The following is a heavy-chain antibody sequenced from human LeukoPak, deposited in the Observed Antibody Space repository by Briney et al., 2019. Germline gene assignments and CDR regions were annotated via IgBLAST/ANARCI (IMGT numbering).Heavy chain of an antibody. J-gene: IGHJ4*02. D-gene: IGHD5-24*01. CDR2: IYYSGST. Sequence: SQTLSLTCTVSGGSISSGDYYWSWIRQPPGKGLEWIGYIYYSGSTYYNPSLKSRVTILVDTSKNQFSLKLSSVTAADTAVYYCARDTSRDGYNYDYWGQGTLVTVSS. V-gene: IGHV4-30-4*01. CDR1: GGSISSGDYY. CDR3: ARDTSRDGYNYDY.